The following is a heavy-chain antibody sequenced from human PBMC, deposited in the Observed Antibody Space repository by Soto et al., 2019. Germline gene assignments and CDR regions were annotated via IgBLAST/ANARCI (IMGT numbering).Heavy chain of an antibody. CDR3: ARLYCSGGSCYLNWFDP. V-gene: IGHV1-18*01. CDR2: ISAYNGNT. Sequence: GASVKVSCKASGYTFTSYGISWVRQAPGQGLEWMGWISAYNGNTNYAQKLQGRVTMTTDTSTSTAYMELRSLRSDDTAVYYCARLYCSGGSCYLNWFDPWGQGTLVTVSS. D-gene: IGHD2-15*01. J-gene: IGHJ5*02. CDR1: GYTFTSYG.